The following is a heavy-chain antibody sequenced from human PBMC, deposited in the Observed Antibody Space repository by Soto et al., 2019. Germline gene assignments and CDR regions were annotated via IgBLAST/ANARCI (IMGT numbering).Heavy chain of an antibody. Sequence: DVQLLESGGGLVQPGGSLRLSCAASGFIFRSYAMNWVRQAPGKGLERVSGISGSGDSTYYAYAVRGRFTISRDNAKNTLFLQMNSLRDDDTALYYCAKAGIGGFRGWDTFNWFDSWGQGILVTVSS. J-gene: IGHJ5*01. CDR1: GFIFRSYA. D-gene: IGHD5-18*01. CDR2: ISGSGDST. CDR3: AKAGIGGFRGWDTFNWFDS. V-gene: IGHV3-23*01.